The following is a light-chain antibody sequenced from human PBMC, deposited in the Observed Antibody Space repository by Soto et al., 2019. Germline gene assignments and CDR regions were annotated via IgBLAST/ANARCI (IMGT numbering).Light chain of an antibody. CDR2: SNN. J-gene: IGLJ2*01. CDR3: AAWDDSLNGPT. CDR1: SSNIGSNT. Sequence: QSVLTQPPSASGTPGQRVTISCSGSSSNIGSNTVNWYQQLPGTAPKLLIYSNNQRPSGVPDRFSGSKSGTSASLAISGLQSEDKADYYCAAWDDSLNGPTFGGGTKLTVL. V-gene: IGLV1-44*01.